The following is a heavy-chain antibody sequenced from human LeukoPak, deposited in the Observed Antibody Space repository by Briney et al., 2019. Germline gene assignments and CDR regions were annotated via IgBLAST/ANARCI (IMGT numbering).Heavy chain of an antibody. CDR3: ATGYSGYDPLDY. CDR1: GYTFTGYY. V-gene: IGHV1-69*13. J-gene: IGHJ4*02. D-gene: IGHD5-12*01. Sequence: ASVKVSCKASGYTFTGYYMHWVRQAPGQGLEWMGGIIPIFGTANYAQKFQGRVTITADESTSTAYMELSSLRSEDTAVYYCATGYSGYDPLDYWGQGTLVTVSS. CDR2: IIPIFGTA.